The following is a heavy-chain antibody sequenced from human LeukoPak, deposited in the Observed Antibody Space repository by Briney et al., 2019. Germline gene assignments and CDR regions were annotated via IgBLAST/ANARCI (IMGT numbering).Heavy chain of an antibody. Sequence: SETLSLTCTVSGDSIRRYYWSWIRQPPGKGLEWIGDIYYSGSTNYNPSLKSRVTISVDTSKNQFSLKLSSVTAADTAAYYCARAGYYDFWSGYSPPDAFDIWGQGTMVTVSS. CDR2: IYYSGST. D-gene: IGHD3-3*01. J-gene: IGHJ3*02. CDR1: GDSIRRYY. V-gene: IGHV4-59*01. CDR3: ARAGYYDFWSGYSPPDAFDI.